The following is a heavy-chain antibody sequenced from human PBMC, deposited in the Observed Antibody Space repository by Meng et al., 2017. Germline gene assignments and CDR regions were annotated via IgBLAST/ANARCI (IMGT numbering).Heavy chain of an antibody. Sequence: GESLKISCAASGFTFSSYAMHWVRQAPGKGLEYVSAISSNGGSTYYANSVKGRFTISRDNSKNTLYLQMGSLRAEDTAVYYCARGYYFYYGMDVWGQGTTVTVSS. CDR1: GFTFSSYA. CDR2: ISSNGGST. V-gene: IGHV3-64*01. D-gene: IGHD2-15*01. J-gene: IGHJ6*02. CDR3: ARGYYFYYGMDV.